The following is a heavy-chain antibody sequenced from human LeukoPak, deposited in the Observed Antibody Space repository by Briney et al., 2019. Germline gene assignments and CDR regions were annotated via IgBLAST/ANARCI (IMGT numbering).Heavy chain of an antibody. CDR1: GGSISSYY. Sequence: ETLSLTCTVSGGSISSYYWSWIRQPAGRGLEWIGRIYSSGSTNYNPSLKSRVTMSVDTSKNQFALKLSSVTAADTAVYYCARGPLGEFVLGYDYWGQGTLVTVSS. CDR2: IYSSGST. D-gene: IGHD3-16*01. V-gene: IGHV4-4*07. J-gene: IGHJ4*02. CDR3: ARGPLGEFVLGYDY.